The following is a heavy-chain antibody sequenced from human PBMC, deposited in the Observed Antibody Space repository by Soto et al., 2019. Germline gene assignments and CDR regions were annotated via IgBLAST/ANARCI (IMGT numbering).Heavy chain of an antibody. CDR1: GFTFGDYA. J-gene: IGHJ6*02. CDR2: IRSKAYGGTT. Sequence: GGSLRLACTASGFTFGDYAMSWFRQAPGKGLEWVGFIRSKAYGGTTEYAASVKGRFTISRDDSKSIAYLQMNSLKTEDTAVYYCTRDRDYYDSSGYSPTHWSYYYYGMDVWGQGTTVTV. D-gene: IGHD3-22*01. CDR3: TRDRDYYDSSGYSPTHWSYYYYGMDV. V-gene: IGHV3-49*03.